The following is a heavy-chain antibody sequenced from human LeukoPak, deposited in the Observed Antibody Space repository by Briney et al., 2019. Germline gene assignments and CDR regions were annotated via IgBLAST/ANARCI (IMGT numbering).Heavy chain of an antibody. CDR1: GFSFTGAA. CDR2: ISDTGGFT. CDR3: ANAPTGTYRLVY. J-gene: IGHJ4*02. Sequence: RGSLRLSCVASGFSFTGAAMTWVRQAPGQGLEWVCTISDTGGFTIYADSVKGRVTLSTDNSTNTPYMQMRSLREDDTAVYYRANAPTGTYRLVYWGGGTLVTVSS. D-gene: IGHD4-17*01. V-gene: IGHV3-23*01.